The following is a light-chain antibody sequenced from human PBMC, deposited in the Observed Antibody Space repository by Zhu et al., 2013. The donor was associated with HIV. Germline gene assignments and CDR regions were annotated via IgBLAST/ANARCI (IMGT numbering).Light chain of an antibody. CDR1: SSDVGSYNF. Sequence: QSALTQPRSVSGSPRQSVAISCTATSSDVGSYNFVSWFQQHPGKVPKLIIYGVNKRPSGVPDRFSGSKSGSTASLTVSGLQAEDEGDYYCQSYAGSNTLVFGGGTRLTVL. J-gene: IGLJ2*01. CDR3: QSYAGSNTLV. V-gene: IGLV2-11*01. CDR2: GVN.